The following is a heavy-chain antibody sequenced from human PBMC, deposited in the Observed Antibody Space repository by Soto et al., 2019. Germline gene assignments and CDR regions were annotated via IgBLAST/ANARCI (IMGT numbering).Heavy chain of an antibody. CDR1: GGTFSSYT. V-gene: IGHV1-69*02. D-gene: IGHD5-12*01. Sequence: SVKVSCKASGGTFSSYTISWVRQAPGQGLEWMGRIIPILGIANYAQKFQGRVTITADKSTSTAYMELSSLRSEDTAVYYCARVSFEWLRLGPMVGGFRFEYGMDVWG. J-gene: IGHJ6*02. CDR2: IIPILGIA. CDR3: ARVSFEWLRLGPMVGGFRFEYGMDV.